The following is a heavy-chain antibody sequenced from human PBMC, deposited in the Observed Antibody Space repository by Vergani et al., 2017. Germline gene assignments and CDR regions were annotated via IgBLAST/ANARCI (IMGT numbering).Heavy chain of an antibody. CDR3: AKGDYYFYYMDA. Sequence: EVQLVESGGGLVQPGRSLRLSCAASGFTFDDYAMHWVRQVPGKGLEWVSGISWNVGYADSVKGRFTISRDNAKHSLDLQMNSLRAEDTALYYCAKGDYYFYYMDAWGKGTTVTVSS. V-gene: IGHV3-9*01. J-gene: IGHJ6*03. CDR1: GFTFDDYA. CDR2: ISWNV.